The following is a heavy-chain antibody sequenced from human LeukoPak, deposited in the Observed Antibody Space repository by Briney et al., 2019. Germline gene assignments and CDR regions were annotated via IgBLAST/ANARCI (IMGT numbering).Heavy chain of an antibody. CDR3: ARDKFVVVPAAMHSPPEFDY. Sequence: GALVKLSCKASGYTFTSYYMHWVRLGPGQGLEWMGIINPSGGSRSYAQKFQGRVTMTRDMATSTVYMELSSLRSEDTAVYYCARDKFVVVPAAMHSPPEFDYWGQGTLVTVSS. CDR1: GYTFTSYY. D-gene: IGHD2-2*01. CDR2: INPSGGSR. J-gene: IGHJ4*02. V-gene: IGHV1-46*01.